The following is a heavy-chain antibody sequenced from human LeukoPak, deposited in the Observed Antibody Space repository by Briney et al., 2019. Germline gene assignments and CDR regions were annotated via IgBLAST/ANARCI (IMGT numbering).Heavy chain of an antibody. CDR1: GNSFGNYY. D-gene: IGHD4-17*01. V-gene: IGHV4-4*07. CDR2: IYTSGST. Sequence: SETLSLTCTVSGNSFGNYYWSWIRQPAGKGLEWIGRIYTSGSTTYNPSLKSRVTMSVDTSKNQFSLKLSSVTAADTAVYYCTRDTGTTGEVKFDPWGQGTLVTVSS. J-gene: IGHJ5*02. CDR3: TRDTGTTGEVKFDP.